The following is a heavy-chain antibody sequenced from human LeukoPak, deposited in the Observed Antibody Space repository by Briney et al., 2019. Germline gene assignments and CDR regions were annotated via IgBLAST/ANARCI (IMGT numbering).Heavy chain of an antibody. Sequence: GGSLRLSCAASGFTFSSYAMHWVRQAPGKGLEWVTIIAFDGSNKYYADSVKGRFTISRDNSKNTLYLQMNSLRADDTAVYYCARGNYHGSGSGDYWGQGTLVTVSS. V-gene: IGHV3-30-3*01. CDR1: GFTFSSYA. J-gene: IGHJ4*02. CDR2: IAFDGSNK. D-gene: IGHD3-10*01. CDR3: ARGNYHGSGSGDY.